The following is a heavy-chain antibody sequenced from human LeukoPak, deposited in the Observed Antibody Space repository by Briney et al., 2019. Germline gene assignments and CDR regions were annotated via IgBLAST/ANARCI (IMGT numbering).Heavy chain of an antibody. CDR3: ARGGRITIFKFSGWFDP. CDR2: ISAYNGNT. J-gene: IGHJ5*02. Sequence: ASVKVSCKAAGYTFTSYGISWVRQAPGQGLEWMGWISAYNGNTNYAQKLQGRVTMTTDTSTSTAYMELSSLRSEDTAVYYCARGGRITIFKFSGWFDPWGQGTLVTVSS. V-gene: IGHV1-18*01. CDR1: GYTFTSYG. D-gene: IGHD3-3*01.